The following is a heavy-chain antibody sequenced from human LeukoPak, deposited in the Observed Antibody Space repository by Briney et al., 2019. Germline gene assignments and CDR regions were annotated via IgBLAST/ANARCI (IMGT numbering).Heavy chain of an antibody. CDR3: ARDLGSSWYRVWFDP. CDR2: IWYDGSNK. D-gene: IGHD6-13*01. Sequence: GGSLRLSCAASGFTFSSYGMHWVRQAPGKGLEWVAVIWYDGSNKYYADSVKGRFTISRDNAKNSLYLQMNSLRAEDTAVYYCARDLGSSWYRVWFDPWGQGTLVTVSS. CDR1: GFTFSSYG. V-gene: IGHV3-33*01. J-gene: IGHJ5*02.